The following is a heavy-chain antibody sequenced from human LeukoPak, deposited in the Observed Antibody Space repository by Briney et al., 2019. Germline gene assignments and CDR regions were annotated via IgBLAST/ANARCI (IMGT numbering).Heavy chain of an antibody. Sequence: SETLSLTCTVSGGSISSGSYYWSWIRQPAGKGLEWIGRIYTSGSTNYNPSLKSRVTISVDTSKNQFSLKLSSVTAADTAVYYCARDTVSLHRDYYMDVWGKGTTVTVSS. J-gene: IGHJ6*03. CDR1: GGSISSGSYY. V-gene: IGHV4-61*02. CDR2: IYTSGST. CDR3: ARDTVSLHRDYYMDV. D-gene: IGHD5/OR15-5a*01.